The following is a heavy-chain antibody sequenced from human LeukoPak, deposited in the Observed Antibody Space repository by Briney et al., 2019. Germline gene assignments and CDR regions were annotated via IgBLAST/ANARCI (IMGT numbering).Heavy chain of an antibody. D-gene: IGHD3-10*01. CDR1: GFTFSSYS. Sequence: PGGSLRLSCAASGFTFSSYSMNWIRQPPGKGLEWIGEINHSGSTNYNPSLKSRVTMSVDTSKNQFSLKVRSVTAADTAVYYCARGYGSGSYYVFWGQGTLVTVSS. J-gene: IGHJ4*02. CDR2: INHSGST. CDR3: ARGYGSGSYYVF. V-gene: IGHV4-34*01.